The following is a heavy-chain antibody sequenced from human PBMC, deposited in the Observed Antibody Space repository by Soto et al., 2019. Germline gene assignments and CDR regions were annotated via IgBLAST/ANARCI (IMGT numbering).Heavy chain of an antibody. J-gene: IGHJ4*02. CDR1: GYTFSSYA. D-gene: IGHD5-12*01. CDR3: ARVDVAY. CDR2: INPGNANT. V-gene: IGHV1-3*05. Sequence: QVQLVQSGAEEKKPGASVKVSCTTSGYTFSSYAIHWVRQAPGQGLEWMGWINPGNANTKNSQKFQGRVTITSDTSACKAYMELSSLTSEDTAVYYCARVDVAYWVQGTLVTVSS.